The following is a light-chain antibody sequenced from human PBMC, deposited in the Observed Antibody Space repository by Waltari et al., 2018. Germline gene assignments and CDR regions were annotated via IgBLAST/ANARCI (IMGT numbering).Light chain of an antibody. J-gene: IGKJ4*01. Sequence: DIVMTQSPDSLAVSLGERATINCKSSQSVLYSSNNKNYLAWYQQKPGQPPKLLIYWASTRDSGVPDRFSGSGSGTDFTLTISSLQAEDVALYYCQQYYSTPLTFGGGTKVAIK. V-gene: IGKV4-1*01. CDR3: QQYYSTPLT. CDR2: WAS. CDR1: QSVLYSSNNKNY.